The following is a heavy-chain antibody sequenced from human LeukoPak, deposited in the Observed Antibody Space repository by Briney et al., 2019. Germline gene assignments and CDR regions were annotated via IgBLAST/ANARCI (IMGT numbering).Heavy chain of an antibody. Sequence: PSETLSLTCAVYGGSFSGYYWSWIRQLPGKGLEWIGEINHSGSNNYNPSLKSRVTISVDTTKNEFSLKLSSVTAADTAVYYCARARIVVVNGMDVWGQGTTVTVSS. CDR1: GGSFSGYY. CDR2: INHSGSN. D-gene: IGHD2-15*01. V-gene: IGHV4-34*01. CDR3: ARARIVVVNGMDV. J-gene: IGHJ6*02.